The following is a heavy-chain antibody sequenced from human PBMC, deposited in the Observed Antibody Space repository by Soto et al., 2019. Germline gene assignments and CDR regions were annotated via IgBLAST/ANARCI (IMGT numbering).Heavy chain of an antibody. V-gene: IGHV3-7*03. J-gene: IGHJ6*02. CDR2: IKQDGSEK. D-gene: IGHD3-10*01. Sequence: GGSLRLSCAASGFTFSSYWMSWVGQSPGKGLEWVANIKQDGSEKYYVDSVKGRFTISRDNAKNSLYLQMNSLRAEDTAVYYCARADGSGMGYYYYGMDVWGQGTTVTVS. CDR1: GFTFSSYW. CDR3: ARADGSGMGYYYYGMDV.